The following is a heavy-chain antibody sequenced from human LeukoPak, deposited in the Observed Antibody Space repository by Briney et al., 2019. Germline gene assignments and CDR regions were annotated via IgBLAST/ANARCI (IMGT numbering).Heavy chain of an antibody. V-gene: IGHV4-34*01. CDR1: GGSFSGYY. CDR3: ARGLVNIVVVPAARAYYYYYYMDV. Sequence: PSETLSLTCAVYGGSFSGYYWSWIRQPPGKGLEWTGEINHSGSTNYNPAPKSRVTISVDTSKNQFSLKLSSVTAADTAVYYCARGLVNIVVVPAARAYYYYYYMDVWGKGTTVTVSS. J-gene: IGHJ6*03. D-gene: IGHD2-2*01. CDR2: INHSGST.